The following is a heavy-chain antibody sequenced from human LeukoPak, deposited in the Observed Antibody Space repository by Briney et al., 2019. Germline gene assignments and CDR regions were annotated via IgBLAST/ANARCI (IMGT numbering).Heavy chain of an antibody. CDR1: GFTFSSYA. CDR3: VRDETLWTLDW. CDR2: INEDGTDS. J-gene: IGHJ4*02. V-gene: IGHV3-74*03. D-gene: IGHD1-1*01. Sequence: GSLRLSCAASGFTFSSYAMHWVRQAPGMGLVWVSRINEDGTDSMYAESVKGRFTISRDNARNTVHLQMNSLRAEDTAVYHCVRDETLWTLDWWGQGTLVSVSS.